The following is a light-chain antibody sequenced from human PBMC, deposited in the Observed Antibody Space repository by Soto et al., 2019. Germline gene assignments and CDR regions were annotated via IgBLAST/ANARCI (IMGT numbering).Light chain of an antibody. V-gene: IGLV2-23*01. CDR2: EGS. CDR1: SDNTGSDNL. J-gene: IGLJ1*01. CDR3: CSFAGTGTEYV. Sequence: QSALTQPASVSGSRGQSISISCIGTSDNTGSDNLYPWHQHNPLKPPKNIFFEGSKRHAGVSIRFSGSRSGNTAYLTISGLQAEDEADYYCCSFAGTGTEYVFGTGTKVTV.